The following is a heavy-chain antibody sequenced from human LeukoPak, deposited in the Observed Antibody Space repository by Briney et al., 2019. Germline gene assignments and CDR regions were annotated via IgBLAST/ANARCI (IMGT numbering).Heavy chain of an antibody. D-gene: IGHD3-9*01. J-gene: IGHJ4*02. Sequence: PGGSLRLSCAASGFTFSSYSMNWVRQAPGKGLEWVSSISSSSSYIYYADSVKGRFTISRDNAKNSLYLQMNSLRAEDTAVYYCARESGYLDWPNYFDYWGQGTLVTVSS. CDR3: ARESGYLDWPNYFDY. V-gene: IGHV3-21*01. CDR2: ISSSSSYI. CDR1: GFTFSSYS.